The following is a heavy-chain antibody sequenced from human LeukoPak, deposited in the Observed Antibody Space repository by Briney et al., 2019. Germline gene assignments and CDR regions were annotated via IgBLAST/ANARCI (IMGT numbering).Heavy chain of an antibody. D-gene: IGHD6-13*01. CDR3: AKLPHYSSSWRFDY. CDR2: IKTDGSST. CDR1: GFTFSSYW. V-gene: IGHV3-74*01. Sequence: GGSLRLSCAASGFTFSSYWMHWVRQAPGKGLVWVSHIKTDGSSTNYAESVKGRFTISRDNAKNTVYLQMNSLRAEDTAVYYCAKLPHYSSSWRFDYWGQGTLVTVSS. J-gene: IGHJ4*02.